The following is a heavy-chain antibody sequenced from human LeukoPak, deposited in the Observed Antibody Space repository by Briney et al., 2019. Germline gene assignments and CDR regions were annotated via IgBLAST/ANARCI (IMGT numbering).Heavy chain of an antibody. CDR3: ARGATMVRGVSMTDDY. D-gene: IGHD3-10*01. CDR2: INHSGST. CDR1: GGSFSGYY. V-gene: IGHV4-34*01. Sequence: PSETLSLTCAVYGGSFSGYYWSWIRQPPGKGLEWIGEINHSGSTNYNPSLKSRVTISVDMSKNQFSLKLSSVTAADTAVYYCARGATMVRGVSMTDDYWGQGTLVTVSS. J-gene: IGHJ4*02.